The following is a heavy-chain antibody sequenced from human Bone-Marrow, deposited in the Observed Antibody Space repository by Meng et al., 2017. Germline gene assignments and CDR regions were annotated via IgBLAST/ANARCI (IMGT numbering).Heavy chain of an antibody. CDR3: ARGPYDYVWGSYRPLGIGTFDY. Sequence: QAQPQRWGAELLKPSETLSLTCAVYGGSFSGYYWSWIRQPPGKGLEWIGEINHSGSTNYNPSLKSRVTISVDTSKNQFSLKLSSVTAADTAVYYCARGPYDYVWGSYRPLGIGTFDYWGQGTLVTVSS. CDR2: INHSGST. D-gene: IGHD3-16*02. CDR1: GGSFSGYY. J-gene: IGHJ4*02. V-gene: IGHV4-34*01.